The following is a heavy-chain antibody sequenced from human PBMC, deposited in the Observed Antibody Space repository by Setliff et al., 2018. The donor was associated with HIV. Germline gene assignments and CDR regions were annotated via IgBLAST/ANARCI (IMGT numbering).Heavy chain of an antibody. Sequence: GASVKVSCKTSGGTCNSHVISWVRQAPGQGLEWMGGIIPALHLANYAQKFQARVTITADESTSTVNMELSSLRSEDTAVYYCARCAPGPYGESVHYYYNMDVWGKGTTVTVSS. CDR1: GGTCNSHV. CDR2: IIPALHLA. D-gene: IGHD2-21*01. V-gene: IGHV1-69*10. J-gene: IGHJ6*03. CDR3: ARCAPGPYGESVHYYYNMDV.